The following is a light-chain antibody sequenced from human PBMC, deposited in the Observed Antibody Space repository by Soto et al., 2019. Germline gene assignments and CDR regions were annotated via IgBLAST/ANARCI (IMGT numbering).Light chain of an antibody. V-gene: IGLV2-8*01. J-gene: IGLJ1*01. CDR2: EVS. CDR1: SSEVGGYNY. Sequence: QSALTQPPSASGSPGQSVTISCTGTSSEVGGYNYVSLYQQHPGKAPKLMFYEVSKRPSGVPDRFSGSKSGNTASLTVSGLQAEDEADYYCSSYAGSTLYVFGTGTKVTVL. CDR3: SSYAGSTLYV.